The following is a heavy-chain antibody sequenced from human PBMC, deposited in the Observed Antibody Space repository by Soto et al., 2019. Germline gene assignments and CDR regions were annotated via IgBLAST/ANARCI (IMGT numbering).Heavy chain of an antibody. V-gene: IGHV4-31*03. D-gene: IGHD2-15*01. CDR3: ARDGRRSGDAFDI. CDR2: IYYSGST. Sequence: QVQLQESGPGLVKPSQTLSLTCTVSGGSISSGGYYWSWIRQHPGKGLEWIGYIYYSGSTYYNPSLKSRVTISIDTSKNQFSLKLSSVTAADTAVYYCARDGRRSGDAFDIWGQGTMVTVSS. J-gene: IGHJ3*02. CDR1: GGSISSGGYY.